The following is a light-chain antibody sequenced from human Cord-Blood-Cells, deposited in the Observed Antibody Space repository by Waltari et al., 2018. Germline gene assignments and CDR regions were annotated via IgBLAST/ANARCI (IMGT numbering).Light chain of an antibody. V-gene: IGKV1-5*03. J-gene: IGKJ1*01. CDR3: QQYNSYWWT. Sequence: DIQMTQSPSTLSASVGDRVTITCRASQSISSWLAWYQQKPGKAPKLLIYKASSLESGVPSRFSGSGAGTEFTRTISSLQPDDFATYYCQQYNSYWWTFGQGTKVEIK. CDR2: KAS. CDR1: QSISSW.